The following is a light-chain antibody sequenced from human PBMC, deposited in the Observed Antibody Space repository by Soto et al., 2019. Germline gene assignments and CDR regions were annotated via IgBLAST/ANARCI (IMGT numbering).Light chain of an antibody. CDR1: QSFSSS. J-gene: IGKJ4*01. CDR3: QQYNNWPFT. Sequence: EIVMTQSPATLSVSPGERATLSCRASQSFSSSLAWYQQKPGQAPRLLIHDASASATGIPARFSGSGSGTDFTLTISSLQSEDFAVYYCQQYNNWPFTFGGGTRVEI. CDR2: DAS. V-gene: IGKV3-15*01.